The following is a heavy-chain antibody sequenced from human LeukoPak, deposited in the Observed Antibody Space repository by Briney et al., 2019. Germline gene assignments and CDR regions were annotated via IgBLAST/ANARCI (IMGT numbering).Heavy chain of an antibody. Sequence: PGGSLRLSCVGSGFTFSTYWMAWVRRAPGKGLEWVANIKGDDSARHQADSVKGRFSISRDNGQNSVYLQMSSLRGEDTAVYYCARDVGGSLDYWGQGTLVTVSS. CDR1: GFTFSTYW. CDR3: ARDVGGSLDY. D-gene: IGHD1-26*01. V-gene: IGHV3-7*01. CDR2: IKGDDSAR. J-gene: IGHJ4*02.